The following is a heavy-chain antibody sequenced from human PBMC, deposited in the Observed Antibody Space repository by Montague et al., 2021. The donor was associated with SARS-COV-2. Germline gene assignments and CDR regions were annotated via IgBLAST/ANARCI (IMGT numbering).Heavy chain of an antibody. CDR3: AKDPYYDFWSGYYFDY. D-gene: IGHD3-3*01. CDR1: GFTFSNYA. J-gene: IGHJ4*02. V-gene: IGHV3-23*03. CDR2: IYSGGSST. Sequence: SLRLSCAASGFTFSNYAMSWVRQAPGKGLEWVSVIYSGGSSTYYADSVKGRFTISRDNSKNTPYLQINSLRAEDTAVYYCAKDPYYDFWSGYYFDYWGQGTLVTVSS.